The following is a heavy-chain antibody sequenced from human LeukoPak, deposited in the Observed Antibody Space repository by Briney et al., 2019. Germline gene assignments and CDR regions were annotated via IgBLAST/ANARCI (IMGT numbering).Heavy chain of an antibody. D-gene: IGHD3-10*01. Sequence: PSETLSLTCAVYGGSFSVYYWSWIRQPPGKGLEWIGEINHSGSTNYNPSLKSRVTISVDTSKNQFSLKLSSVTAADTAVYYCARHTSYGPFDYWGRGTLVTVSS. CDR1: GGSFSVYY. V-gene: IGHV4-34*01. CDR2: INHSGST. CDR3: ARHTSYGPFDY. J-gene: IGHJ4*02.